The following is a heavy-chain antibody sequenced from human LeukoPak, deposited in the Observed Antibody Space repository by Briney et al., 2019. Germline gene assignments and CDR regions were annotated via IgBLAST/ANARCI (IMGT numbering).Heavy chain of an antibody. CDR2: INHSGST. J-gene: IGHJ4*02. CDR1: GGSFSGYY. D-gene: IGHD5-12*01. V-gene: IGHV4-34*01. Sequence: SETLSPTCAVYGGSFSGYYWSWIRQPPGKGLEWIGEINHSGSTNYNPSLKSRVTISVDTSKNQFSLKLSSVTAADTAVYYCARGGVATMIDYWGQGTLVTVSS. CDR3: ARGGVATMIDY.